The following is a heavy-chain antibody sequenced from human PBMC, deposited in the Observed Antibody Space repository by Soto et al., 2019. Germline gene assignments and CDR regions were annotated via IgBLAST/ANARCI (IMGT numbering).Heavy chain of an antibody. J-gene: IGHJ5*02. CDR1: GFTFSSYS. V-gene: IGHV3-48*02. Sequence: GGSLRLSCAASGFTFSSYSVNWVRQAPGKGLEWVSYISSGSKTIYYADSVKGRFTVSRDNAKNSQYLQMNSLTDEDTAVYYCARARLYYSGSGTPLWFDPWGQGTLVTVSS. D-gene: IGHD3-10*01. CDR3: ARARLYYSGSGTPLWFDP. CDR2: ISSGSKTI.